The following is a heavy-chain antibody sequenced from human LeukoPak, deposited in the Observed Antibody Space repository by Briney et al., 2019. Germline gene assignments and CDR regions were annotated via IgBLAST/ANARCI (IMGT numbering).Heavy chain of an antibody. D-gene: IGHD3-22*01. J-gene: IGHJ4*01. V-gene: IGHV4-4*07. CDR2: IYSSGST. CDR3: ARDYYDSSGCRDYFDY. Sequence: SETLSLTCTVSGGSISSYYWSWIRQPAGKGLEWIGRIYSSGSTNYNLSLKSRVTMSVDTSKTQFSLKLSSVTAADTAVYYCARDYYDSSGCRDYFDYWGQGTLVTVSS. CDR1: GGSISSYY.